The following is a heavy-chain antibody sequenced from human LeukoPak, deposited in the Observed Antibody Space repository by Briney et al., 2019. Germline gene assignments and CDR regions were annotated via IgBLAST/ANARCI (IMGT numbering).Heavy chain of an antibody. D-gene: IGHD5-18*01. Sequence: PSETLSLTCTVSGGSISSSSYYWGWIRQPPGKGLEWIGSIYYSGSTYYNPSLKSRVTISVDTSKNQFSLKLSSVTAADTAVYYCARTPTGRIQLWTLKTLNHRDYWGQGTLVTVSS. CDR1: GGSISSSSYY. J-gene: IGHJ4*02. CDR3: ARTPTGRIQLWTLKTLNHRDY. CDR2: IYYSGST. V-gene: IGHV4-39*01.